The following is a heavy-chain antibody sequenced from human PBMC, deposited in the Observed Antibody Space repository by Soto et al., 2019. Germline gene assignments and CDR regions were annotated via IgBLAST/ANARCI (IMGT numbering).Heavy chain of an antibody. Sequence: SLRLSCAASGFTFSSYEMNWVRQAPGKGLEWVSYISSSGSTIYYADSVKGRFTISRDNAKNSLYLQMNSLRAEDTAVYYCARDRSWGIAVRAFDFDYWGQGTLVTVSS. CDR1: GFTFSSYE. CDR3: ARDRSWGIAVRAFDFDY. D-gene: IGHD6-19*01. J-gene: IGHJ4*02. V-gene: IGHV3-48*03. CDR2: ISSSGSTI.